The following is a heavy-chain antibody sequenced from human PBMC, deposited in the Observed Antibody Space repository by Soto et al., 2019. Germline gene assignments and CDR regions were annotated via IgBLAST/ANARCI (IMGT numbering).Heavy chain of an antibody. Sequence: PSETLSLTCTVSGGSISSYYWSWIRQPPGKGLEWIGYIYYSGSTNYNPSLKSRVTISVDTSKNQFSLKLSSVTAADTAVYYCARVRYIAALYYFDYWGQGTRVTVSS. J-gene: IGHJ4*02. CDR1: GGSISSYY. CDR3: ARVRYIAALYYFDY. V-gene: IGHV4-59*01. D-gene: IGHD6-13*01. CDR2: IYYSGST.